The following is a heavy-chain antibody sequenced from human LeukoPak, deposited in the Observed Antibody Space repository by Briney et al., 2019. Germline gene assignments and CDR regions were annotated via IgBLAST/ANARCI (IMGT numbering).Heavy chain of an antibody. Sequence: PGGSLRLSCAASGFIFSDHYMDWVRQAPGKGLEWVGRIRNRANSYTTEYVASVKGRFTVSRDDSKNSLYLQMNSLETEGTAVYHCTSGASSLNTRYYYGMDVWGQGTTVTVSS. CDR1: GFIFSDHY. V-gene: IGHV3-72*01. D-gene: IGHD2-2*01. CDR2: IRNRANSYTT. J-gene: IGHJ6*02. CDR3: TSGASSLNTRYYYGMDV.